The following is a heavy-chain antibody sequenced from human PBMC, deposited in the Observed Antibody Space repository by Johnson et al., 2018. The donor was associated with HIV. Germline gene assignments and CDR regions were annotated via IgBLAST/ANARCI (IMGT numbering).Heavy chain of an antibody. J-gene: IGHJ3*02. CDR2: ISSAGSNK. CDR1: GFTFSSYA. V-gene: IGHV3-30*04. Sequence: QVQLVESGGGVVQPGRSLRLSCAASGFTFSSYAMHWVRQAPGTGLDWVAVISSAGSNKNYADSVKGRFTISRDNSKDTLYLQMNSLKAEDTAVYYCASLSDDAFDIWGQGTMVSVSS. CDR3: ASLSDDAFDI.